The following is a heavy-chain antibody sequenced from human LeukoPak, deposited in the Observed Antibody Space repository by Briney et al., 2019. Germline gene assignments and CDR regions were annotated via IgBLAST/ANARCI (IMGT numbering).Heavy chain of an antibody. CDR1: GFSFSSYG. V-gene: IGHV3-30*18. CDR3: AKPLPGVGATLWSFDY. CDR2: ISYDGSNK. J-gene: IGHJ4*02. Sequence: QPGGSLRLSCAASGFSFSSYGMHWVLLAPGKGLEWVAVISYDGSNKYYADSVKGRFTISRDNSKNTLYLQINSLRAEDTAVYYCAKPLPGVGATLWSFDYWGQGTLVTVSS. D-gene: IGHD1-26*01.